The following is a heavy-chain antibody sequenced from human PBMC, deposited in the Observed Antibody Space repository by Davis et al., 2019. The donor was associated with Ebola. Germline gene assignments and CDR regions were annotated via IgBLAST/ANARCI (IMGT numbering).Heavy chain of an antibody. Sequence: GGSLRLSCAASGFTFDDYAMHWVRQAPGKGLEWVSAISGSGVSTYYADSVKGRFTISRDNSKNTLYLQMNSLRVEDTAVYYCAKVGLWFGELSWFDPWGQGTLVTVSS. CDR3: AKVGLWFGELSWFDP. J-gene: IGHJ5*02. CDR2: ISGSGVST. V-gene: IGHV3-23*01. D-gene: IGHD3-10*01. CDR1: GFTFDDYA.